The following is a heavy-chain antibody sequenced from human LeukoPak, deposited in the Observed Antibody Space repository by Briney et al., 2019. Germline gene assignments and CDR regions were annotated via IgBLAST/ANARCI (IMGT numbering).Heavy chain of an antibody. CDR3: ASGITIFGVVIGLGY. CDR2: IYTSGST. CDR1: GGSISSYY. J-gene: IGHJ4*02. D-gene: IGHD3-3*01. V-gene: IGHV4-4*09. Sequence: SETLSLTCTISGGSISSYYWSWIRQPPGKGLEWIGYIYTSGSTNYNPSLKSRVTISVDTSKNQFSLKLSSVTAADTAVYYCASGITIFGVVIGLGYWGQGTLVTVSS.